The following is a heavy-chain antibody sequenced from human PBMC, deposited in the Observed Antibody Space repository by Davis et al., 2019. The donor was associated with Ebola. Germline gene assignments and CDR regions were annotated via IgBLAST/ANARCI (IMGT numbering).Heavy chain of an antibody. CDR3: ARSVKSGAVAGTREYV. Sequence: PSETLSLTCTVSGGSISSSSYYWGWIRQPPGKGLEWLGIIYYSGSTYYNPSLKSRVTISVDTSKNQFSLKLSSVAAADTAVYYCARSVKSGAVAGTREYVWGQGTLATVSS. CDR2: IYYSGST. V-gene: IGHV4-39*01. D-gene: IGHD6-19*01. J-gene: IGHJ4*02. CDR1: GGSISSSSYY.